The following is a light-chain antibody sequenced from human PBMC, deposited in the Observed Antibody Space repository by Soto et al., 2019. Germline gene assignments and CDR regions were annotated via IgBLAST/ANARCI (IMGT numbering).Light chain of an antibody. CDR2: MVS. CDR3: LQGTHWPLT. CDR1: QSLLYTDGDTY. V-gene: IGKV2-30*01. J-gene: IGKJ4*01. Sequence: EVVMTQSPLSLPVTLGQPASISCRSSQSLLYTDGDTYVGWFQQRPGQSPRRLIYMVSNRDSGVXDXSSGSGSGTDFTLKISRVEADDVGVYYCLQGTHWPLTFGGGTKVEIK.